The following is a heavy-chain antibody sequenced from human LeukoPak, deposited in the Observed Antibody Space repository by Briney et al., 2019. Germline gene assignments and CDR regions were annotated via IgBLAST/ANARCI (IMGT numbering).Heavy chain of an antibody. CDR1: GGSFSGYY. Sequence: SVTLSLTCAVYGGSFSGYYWSWIRQPPGKGLEWIGEINHSGSTNYNPSLKSRVTISVDTSKNQFSLKLSSVTAADTAVYYCARFDYDILTGYHNPLDYWGQGTLVTVSS. J-gene: IGHJ4*02. D-gene: IGHD3-9*01. CDR2: INHSGST. V-gene: IGHV4-34*01. CDR3: ARFDYDILTGYHNPLDY.